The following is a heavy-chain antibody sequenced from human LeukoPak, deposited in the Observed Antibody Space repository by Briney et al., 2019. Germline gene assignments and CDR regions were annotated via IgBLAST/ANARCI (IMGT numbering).Heavy chain of an antibody. V-gene: IGHV4-34*01. CDR2: INHSGST. CDR3: ARSFSGSYYFDY. J-gene: IGHJ4*02. CDR1: GGSFSGYY. Sequence: PSETLSLTCAVYGGSFSGYYWSWIRQPPGKGLEWIGEINHSGSTNYNPSLKSRVTISVGTSKNQFSLKLSSVTAADTAVYYCARSFSGSYYFDYWGQGTLVTVSS. D-gene: IGHD3-10*01.